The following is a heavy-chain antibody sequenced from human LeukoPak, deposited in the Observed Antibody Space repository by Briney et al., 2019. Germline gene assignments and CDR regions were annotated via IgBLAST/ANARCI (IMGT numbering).Heavy chain of an antibody. V-gene: IGHV3-53*01. CDR3: ARDPPGSTPFDY. Sequence: GGSLRLSCAASGFTFRSYSMNWVRQAPGKGLEWVSIIYSGGSTYYADSVKGRFTISRDKSKNTLYLQMNSLRAEDTAVYYCARDPPGSTPFDYWGQGTLVTVSS. D-gene: IGHD5/OR15-5a*01. CDR1: GFTFRSYS. CDR2: IYSGGST. J-gene: IGHJ4*02.